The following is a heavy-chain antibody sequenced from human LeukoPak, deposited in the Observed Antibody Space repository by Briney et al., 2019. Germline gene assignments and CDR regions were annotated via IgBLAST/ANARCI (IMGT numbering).Heavy chain of an antibody. D-gene: IGHD6-13*01. CDR2: INAGNGNT. V-gene: IGHV1-3*01. Sequence: GESLKISCKASGYTFTSYAMHWVRQAPGQRLEWMGWINAGNGNTKYSQKFQGRVTITRDTSASTAYMELSSLRSEDTAVYYCARDPGSPPDLLVNYYYYGMDVWGQGTTVTVSS. CDR1: GYTFTSYA. J-gene: IGHJ6*02. CDR3: ARDPGSPPDLLVNYYYYGMDV.